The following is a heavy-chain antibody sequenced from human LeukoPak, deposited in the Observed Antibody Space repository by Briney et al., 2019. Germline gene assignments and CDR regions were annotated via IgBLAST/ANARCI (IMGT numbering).Heavy chain of an antibody. CDR2: INHSGST. Sequence: SETLSLTCAVYGGSFSGYYWSWIRQPPGKGLEWIGEINHSGSTNYNPSLKSRVTISVDTSKNQFSLKLSSVTAADTAVYYCARGSRWLADYWGQGTLVTVSS. V-gene: IGHV4-34*01. D-gene: IGHD6-19*01. CDR1: GGSFSGYY. J-gene: IGHJ4*02. CDR3: ARGSRWLADY.